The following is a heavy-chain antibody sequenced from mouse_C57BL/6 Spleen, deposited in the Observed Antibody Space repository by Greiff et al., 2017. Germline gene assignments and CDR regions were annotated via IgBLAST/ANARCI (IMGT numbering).Heavy chain of an antibody. CDR2: IRNKANGYTT. CDR1: GFTFTDYY. D-gene: IGHD2-4*01. Sequence: EVQLVESGGGLVQPGGSLSLSCAASGFTFTDYYMSWVRQPPGKALAWLGFIRNKANGYTTEYSASVKGRFTISRDNSQSILYLQMNALRAEDSATYYCASLYYDYGDWYFDVWGTGTTVTVSS. J-gene: IGHJ1*03. CDR3: ASLYYDYGDWYFDV. V-gene: IGHV7-3*01.